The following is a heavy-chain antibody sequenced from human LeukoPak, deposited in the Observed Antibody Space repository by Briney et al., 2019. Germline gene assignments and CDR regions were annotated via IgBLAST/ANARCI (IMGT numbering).Heavy chain of an antibody. CDR2: ISSSGSTK. CDR1: GFTFSSYE. V-gene: IGHV3-48*03. D-gene: IGHD6-19*01. CDR3: ARDAGAVAGTTYWYFDL. Sequence: SGGSLRLSCAASGFTFSSYEMNWVRQAPGKGLEWVSYISSSGSTKYYADSVKGRFTISRDNSKNTLYVQMNSLRAEDTAVYYCARDAGAVAGTTYWYFDLWGRGTLVTVSS. J-gene: IGHJ2*01.